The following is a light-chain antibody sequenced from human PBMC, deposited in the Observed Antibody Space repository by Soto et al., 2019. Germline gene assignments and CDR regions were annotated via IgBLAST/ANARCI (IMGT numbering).Light chain of an antibody. V-gene: IGLV2-14*01. J-gene: IGLJ1*01. CDR2: EVT. CDR1: SSDVGLYDF. CDR3: NSYTRFSTYV. Sequence: SALTQPAYLSGSPGQSITISCTGASSDVGLYDFVSWYQQHPGKAPKLLIYEVTYRPSGVSSRFSGSKSGNTASLTISGLQAEDEADYYCNSYTRFSTYVFGTGTKVTVL.